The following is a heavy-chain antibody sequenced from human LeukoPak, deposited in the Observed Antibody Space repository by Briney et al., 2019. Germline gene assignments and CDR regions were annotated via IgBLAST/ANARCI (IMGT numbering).Heavy chain of an antibody. J-gene: IGHJ4*02. V-gene: IGHV1-8*01. CDR2: MNPNSGNT. D-gene: IGHD6-13*01. Sequence: ASVKVSCKASGYAFTSYDINWVRQATGQGLEWMGWMNPNSGNTGYAEKFQGRVTMTRDTSMSTVYMELSSLTSEDTAVYYCARGRIAAAGVDYWGQRTLVTFSS. CDR3: ARGRIAAAGVDY. CDR1: GYAFTSYD.